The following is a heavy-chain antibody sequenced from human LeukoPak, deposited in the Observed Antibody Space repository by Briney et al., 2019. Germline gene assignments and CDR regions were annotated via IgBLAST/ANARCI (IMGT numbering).Heavy chain of an antibody. V-gene: IGHV4-30-2*01. J-gene: IGHJ3*02. CDR1: GGSISSGGYS. D-gene: IGHD6-13*01. Sequence: SETLSLTCAVSGGSISSGGYSWSWIRQPPGKGLEWIGCIFPSGSTYHNPSLKSRLTISIDSSKNHFSLELRSVTAADTAVYYCARGGAIAAVPDIWGQGTMVTVSS. CDR3: ARGGAIAAVPDI. CDR2: IFPSGST.